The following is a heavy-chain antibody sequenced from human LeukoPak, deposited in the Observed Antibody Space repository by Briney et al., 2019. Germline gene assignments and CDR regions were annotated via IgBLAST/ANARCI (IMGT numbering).Heavy chain of an antibody. J-gene: IGHJ4*02. CDR2: ISGSGGST. Sequence: GGSLRLSCAASRFTFSYYAMSWVRQAPGKGLEWVSGISGSGGSTYYADSVKGRFTISRDNSKNTLYLQMNSLRAEDTAVYYCARLMGYIAAAIDYWGQGTLVTVSS. D-gene: IGHD6-13*01. CDR1: RFTFSYYA. V-gene: IGHV3-23*01. CDR3: ARLMGYIAAAIDY.